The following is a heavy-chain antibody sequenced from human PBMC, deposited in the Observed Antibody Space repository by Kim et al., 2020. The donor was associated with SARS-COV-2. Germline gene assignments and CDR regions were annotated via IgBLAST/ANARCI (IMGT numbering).Heavy chain of an antibody. Sequence: GGSLRLSCAGSGFTFEDYAMYWVRQAPGKGLEWVSFISWNGGVTYYADSVKGRFAVSRDNSNNSLYLQMNSLRPEDTALYFCAKDDSWGQGTLVTVSS. CDR2: ISWNGGVT. CDR1: GFTFEDYA. CDR3: AKDDS. J-gene: IGHJ4*02. V-gene: IGHV3-43*01.